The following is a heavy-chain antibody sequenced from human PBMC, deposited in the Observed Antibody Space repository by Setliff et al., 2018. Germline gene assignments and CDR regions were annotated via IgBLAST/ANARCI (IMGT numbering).Heavy chain of an antibody. V-gene: IGHV3-7*03. D-gene: IGHD5-12*01. J-gene: IGHJ4*02. CDR2: IKQDGTGL. CDR1: GFTFSSYW. Sequence: PGGSLRLSCAASGFTFSSYWMNWVRQAPGKGLEWVANIKQDGTGLYYWDSVKGRFTISRDNEKNSLFLLMNSLRAEDTAAYYCAGGSGWLITNWGQGTLVTVSS. CDR3: AGGSGWLITN.